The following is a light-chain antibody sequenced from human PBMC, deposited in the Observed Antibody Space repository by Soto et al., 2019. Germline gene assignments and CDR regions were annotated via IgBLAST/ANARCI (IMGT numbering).Light chain of an antibody. J-gene: IGKJ4*01. CDR3: QQYSSSLLT. CDR2: GAS. V-gene: IGKV3-20*01. CDR1: QSVSSSL. Sequence: EIVLTQSPGTLSLSPGERATLSCRASQSVSSSLLAWYQQKPGQAPRLLMYGASSRATGIPDRFSGSGSGTDFTLTISRLEPEDFALFYCQQYSSSLLTFGGGTKVEIK.